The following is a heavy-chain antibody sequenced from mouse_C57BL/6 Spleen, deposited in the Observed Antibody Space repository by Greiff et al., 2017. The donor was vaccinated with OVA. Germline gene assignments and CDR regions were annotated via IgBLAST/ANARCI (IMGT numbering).Heavy chain of an antibody. CDR2: IDPETGGT. CDR3: TRWGYYGSSPY. CDR1: GYTFTDYE. V-gene: IGHV1-15*01. Sequence: QVQLKQSGAELVRPGASVTLSCKASGYTFTDYEMHWVKQTPVHGLEWIGAIDPETGGTAYNQKFKGKAILTADKSSSTAYMELRSLTSEDSAVYYCTRWGYYGSSPYWGQGTTLTVSS. D-gene: IGHD1-1*01. J-gene: IGHJ2*01.